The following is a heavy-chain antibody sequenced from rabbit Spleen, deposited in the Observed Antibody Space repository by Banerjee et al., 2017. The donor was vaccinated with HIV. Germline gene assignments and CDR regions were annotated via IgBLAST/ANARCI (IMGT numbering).Heavy chain of an antibody. V-gene: IGHV1S40*01. CDR2: IDTGSSGFT. CDR1: GFSFSDRDV. Sequence: QSLVESGGGLVKPEGSLTLTCKASGFSFSDRDVMCWVRQAPGKGLEWIACIDTGSSGFTYFATWAKGRFTCSKTSSTTVTLQMTRLTAADTATYFCARDTSSSFSSYGMDLWGPGTLVTVS. D-gene: IGHD1-1*01. J-gene: IGHJ6*01. CDR3: ARDTSSSFSSYGMDL.